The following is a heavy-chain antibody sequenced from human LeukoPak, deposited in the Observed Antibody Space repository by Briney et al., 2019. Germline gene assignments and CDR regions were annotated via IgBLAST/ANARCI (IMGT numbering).Heavy chain of an antibody. Sequence: ASVKVSCKASGYIYTSYGINWVRQAPGQGLEWMGWISAYNGNTKYAQKLQGRVTMTTDTSTSTAHMELRSLRSDDTAVYYCARDWEFGEPDFDYWGQGTLVTVSS. V-gene: IGHV1-18*01. D-gene: IGHD3-16*01. J-gene: IGHJ4*02. CDR3: ARDWEFGEPDFDY. CDR1: GYIYTSYG. CDR2: ISAYNGNT.